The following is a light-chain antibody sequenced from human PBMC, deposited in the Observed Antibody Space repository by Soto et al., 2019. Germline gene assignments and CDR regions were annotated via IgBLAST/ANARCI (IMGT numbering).Light chain of an antibody. CDR2: GAS. J-gene: IGKJ4*01. CDR3: QQYIDWPLT. Sequence: EIVMTQSPATLSVSPGERVTLSCRASQSVTTNLAWYQQKPGQAPRLLISGASTRAAGLPVRFSGSGSGTEFTLTISSLQSEDFAVYYCQQYIDWPLTFGGGTRVEIK. CDR1: QSVTTN. V-gene: IGKV3-15*01.